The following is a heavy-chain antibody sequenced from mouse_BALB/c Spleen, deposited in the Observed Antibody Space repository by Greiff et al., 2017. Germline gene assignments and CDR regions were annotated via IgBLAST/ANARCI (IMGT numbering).Heavy chain of an antibody. J-gene: IGHJ3*01. D-gene: IGHD1-1*01. Sequence: EVQLQQSGTVLARPGASVKMSCKASGYSFTSYWMHWVKQRPGQGLEWIGAIYPGNSDTSYNQKFKGKAKLTAVTSASTAYMELSSLTNEDSAVYYCTRSSVYGSSSAWFAYWGQGTLVTVSA. CDR1: GYSFTSYW. CDR2: IYPGNSDT. V-gene: IGHV1-5*01. CDR3: TRSSVYGSSSAWFAY.